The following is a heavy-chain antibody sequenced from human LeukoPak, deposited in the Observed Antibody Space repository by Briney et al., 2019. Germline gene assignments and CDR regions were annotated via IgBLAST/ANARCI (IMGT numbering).Heavy chain of an antibody. CDR3: ARDTGGGYSCYDC. D-gene: IGHD5-18*01. CDR1: GFTFSSYW. J-gene: IGHJ4*02. Sequence: GGSLRLSCAASGFTFSSYWMTWIRQAPGKGPEWVANIKQDGSEKYYVDSVKGRFTISRDNAKNSLYLQMNSMRAEDTAVYYCARDTGGGYSCYDCWGQGTLVTVSS. CDR2: IKQDGSEK. V-gene: IGHV3-7*01.